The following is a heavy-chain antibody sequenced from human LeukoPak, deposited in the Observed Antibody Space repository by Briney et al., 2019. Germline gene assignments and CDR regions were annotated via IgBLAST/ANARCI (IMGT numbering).Heavy chain of an antibody. V-gene: IGHV1-69*13. CDR3: AREFIAAAADYYYYGMDV. D-gene: IGHD6-13*01. CDR1: GYIFPSYG. Sequence: ASVKVSCKASGYIFPSYGISWVRQAPGQGLEWMGGIIPIFGTANYAQKFQGRVTITADESTSTAYMELSSLRSEDTAVYYCAREFIAAAADYYYYGMDVWGQGTTVTVSS. J-gene: IGHJ6*02. CDR2: IIPIFGTA.